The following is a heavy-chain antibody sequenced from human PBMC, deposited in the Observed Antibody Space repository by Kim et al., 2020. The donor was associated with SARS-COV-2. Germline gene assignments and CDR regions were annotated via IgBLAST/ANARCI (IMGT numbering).Heavy chain of an antibody. V-gene: IGHV3-30*07. D-gene: IGHD1-26*01. CDR3: AREMRGVGALLNPHFDY. J-gene: IGHJ4*02. Sequence: VKGRFTISGDNSKNTLYLQMNSLRAEDTAVYYCAREMRGVGALLNPHFDYWGQGTLVTVSS.